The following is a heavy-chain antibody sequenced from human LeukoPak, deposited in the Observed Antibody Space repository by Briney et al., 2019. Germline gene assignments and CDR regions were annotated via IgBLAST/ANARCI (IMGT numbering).Heavy chain of an antibody. CDR2: IYSGGST. V-gene: IGHV3-66*01. D-gene: IGHD3-9*01. J-gene: IGHJ4*02. CDR3: AGGVDILTGYSIDY. Sequence: AGGSLRLSCAASGFTFSSNYMSWVRQAPGKGLEWVSVIYSGGSTYYADSVKGRFTISRDNSKNTLYLQMNSLRAEDTAVYYCAGGVDILTGYSIDYWGQGTLVTVSS. CDR1: GFTFSSNY.